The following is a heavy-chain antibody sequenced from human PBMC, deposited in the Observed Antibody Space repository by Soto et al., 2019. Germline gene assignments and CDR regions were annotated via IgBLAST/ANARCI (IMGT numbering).Heavy chain of an antibody. V-gene: IGHV3-23*01. Sequence: EVQLLESGGGLLQPGGSLRLSCAASGFSFSNYAMNWVRQAPGKGLEWVSGISPGGSSTYYADSVRGRFTISRDNSKNTLYLQMNSLRAQDAAAYYCANRLYTDLSGRAFDLWGQGTMVTVSS. CDR1: GFSFSNYA. J-gene: IGHJ3*01. CDR3: ANRLYTDLSGRAFDL. D-gene: IGHD2-2*02. CDR2: ISPGGSST.